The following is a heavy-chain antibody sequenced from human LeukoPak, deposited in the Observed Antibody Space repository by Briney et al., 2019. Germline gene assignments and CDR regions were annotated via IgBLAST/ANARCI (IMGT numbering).Heavy chain of an antibody. V-gene: IGHV3-7*01. CDR2: VKQDGSAK. Sequence: GGSLRLSCAASGFTFSTYWMTWVRQAPGKGLEWVANVKQDGSAKYYVDSLRGRFSISRDNVKNSLFLQMNSLSAEDTAVYYCARCPYDSTGYYSVPSHLDYWGQGTLVTVSS. J-gene: IGHJ4*02. CDR3: ARCPYDSTGYYSVPSHLDY. D-gene: IGHD3-22*01. CDR1: GFTFSTYW.